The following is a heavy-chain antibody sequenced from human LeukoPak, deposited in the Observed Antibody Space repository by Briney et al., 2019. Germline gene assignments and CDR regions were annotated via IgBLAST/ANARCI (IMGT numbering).Heavy chain of an antibody. V-gene: IGHV4-61*01. D-gene: IGHD3-22*01. J-gene: IGHJ4*02. CDR2: IYYSGST. CDR3: ARDTTNVYYYDTSGYDH. Sequence: SETLSLTCTVSGGSVSSGSYYGSWIRQPPGKGLEWIGYIYYSGSTKYNPSLKSRVTISVDTSKNQFSLKLSSVTAADTAVYYCARDTTNVYYYDTSGYDHWGQGTLVTVSS. CDR1: GGSVSSGSYY.